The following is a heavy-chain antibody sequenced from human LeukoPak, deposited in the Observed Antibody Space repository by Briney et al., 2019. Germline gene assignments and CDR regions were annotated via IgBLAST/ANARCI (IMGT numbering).Heavy chain of an antibody. CDR3: AKAGYSDAFDI. Sequence: PGGSLRLSCATSGFTFSSYGMHWVRQAPGKGLEWVAFIHYDGDNKYYADSVKGRFTISRDNSKNTLYLQMNSLRAEDTAVYYCAKAGYSDAFDIWGQGTMVTVSS. CDR2: IHYDGDNK. D-gene: IGHD3-22*01. CDR1: GFTFSSYG. J-gene: IGHJ3*02. V-gene: IGHV3-30*02.